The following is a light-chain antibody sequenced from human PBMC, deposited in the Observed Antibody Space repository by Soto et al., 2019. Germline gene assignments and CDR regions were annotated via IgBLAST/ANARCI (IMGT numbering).Light chain of an antibody. Sequence: EIVLTQSPGTLSLSPGERSTISCRASQSVSSSYLAWYQQKPGQAPRLLIYGASSRATGIPDRFSGSGSGTDFNLSISRLVPEDFAVYYCQQYGSSPFTFGPGTKADIK. CDR2: GAS. J-gene: IGKJ3*01. CDR1: QSVSSSY. CDR3: QQYGSSPFT. V-gene: IGKV3-20*01.